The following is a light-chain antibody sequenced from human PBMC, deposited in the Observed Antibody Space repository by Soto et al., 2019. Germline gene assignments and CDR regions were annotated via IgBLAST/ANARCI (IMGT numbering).Light chain of an antibody. Sequence: DIVMTQSPDSLAVSLGERATINCKSSQSVLYSPHNNNYLAWYQQKPGQPPKLLIYWASTRQSGVPDRFSGSGSGTYFTLTISSLQAEDVAVYYCQQYYSIPYTFGQGTKLEIK. J-gene: IGKJ2*01. V-gene: IGKV4-1*01. CDR3: QQYYSIPYT. CDR1: QSVLYSPHNNNY. CDR2: WAS.